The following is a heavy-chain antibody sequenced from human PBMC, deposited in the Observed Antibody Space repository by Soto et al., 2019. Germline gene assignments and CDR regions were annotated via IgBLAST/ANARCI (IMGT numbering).Heavy chain of an antibody. CDR1: GFTFSRYA. J-gene: IGHJ6*02. V-gene: IGHV3-23*01. D-gene: IGHD5-18*01. CDR2: ISSRGDRT. CDR3: AKETGYSYGFQPNALDV. Sequence: GGSLRLSCAGSGFTFSRYAMSLVRQAPGKGLEWVSIISSRGDRTSYAESVKGRFTISRDDSKNTLFLHMNSLGAEDTAVYYCAKETGYSYGFQPNALDVWGQGTTVTVSS.